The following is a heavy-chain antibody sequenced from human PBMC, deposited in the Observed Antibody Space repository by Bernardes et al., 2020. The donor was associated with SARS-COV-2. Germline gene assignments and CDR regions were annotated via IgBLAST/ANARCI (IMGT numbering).Heavy chain of an antibody. J-gene: IGHJ5*02. V-gene: IGHV3-74*01. CDR2: INGDGSVT. CDR3: ARDFTPAWFDP. Sequence: GGSLRLSCAASGFTFGNYWMHWVRQAPGKGLVWVSRINGDGSVTSYADSVKGRFTISRDNAKNTLYLQMNSLRAEDTAMYYCARDFTPAWFDPWGQGTLVTVSS. CDR1: GFTFGNYW.